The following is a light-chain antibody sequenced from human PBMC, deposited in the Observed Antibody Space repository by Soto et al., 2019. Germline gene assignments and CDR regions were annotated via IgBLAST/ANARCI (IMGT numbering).Light chain of an antibody. CDR2: DNR. CDR1: SSNIGSNS. V-gene: IGLV1-51*01. Sequence: QSVLTQPPSVSAAPGQRVTISGSGSSSNIGSNSVSWYQQFPGTAPKLLIHDNRNRPAGVPDRFSGSKTGTSATLGITGLGTGDEADYYCGTWDSSLSAAVFGGGTKLTVL. CDR3: GTWDSSLSAAV. J-gene: IGLJ2*01.